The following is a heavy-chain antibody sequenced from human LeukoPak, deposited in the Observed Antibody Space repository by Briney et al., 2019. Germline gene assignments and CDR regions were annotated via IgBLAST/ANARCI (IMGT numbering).Heavy chain of an antibody. V-gene: IGHV1-46*01. CDR3: ARDLSCTNGVCYFFDY. CDR2: INPSGGIT. CDR1: GYTFTSYG. J-gene: IGHJ4*02. D-gene: IGHD2-8*01. Sequence: ASVKVSCKASGYTFTSYGISWVRQAPGQGLEWMGIINPSGGITSYAQKFQGRVTMTRDMSTSTVYMELSSLRSEDTAVYYCARDLSCTNGVCYFFDYWGQGTLVTVSS.